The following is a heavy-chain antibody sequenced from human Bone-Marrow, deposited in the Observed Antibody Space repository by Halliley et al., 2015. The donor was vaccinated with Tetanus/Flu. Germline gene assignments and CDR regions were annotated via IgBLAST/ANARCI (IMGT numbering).Heavy chain of an antibody. J-gene: IGHJ6*02. D-gene: IGHD2-15*01. V-gene: IGHV4-39*02. CDR3: ARGLGDRGYCSSGSCYYYYGMDV. CDR2: LYYSGST. Sequence: TLSLTCTVSGVSLTSSGYYWGWIRQPPGKGLEWIGSLYYSGSTYYNPSLKSRVSISVDTSKDHLSLNLNSVTAADTAVYYCARGLGDRGYCSSGSCYYYYGMDVWGQGTTVTVSS. CDR1: GVSLTSSGYY.